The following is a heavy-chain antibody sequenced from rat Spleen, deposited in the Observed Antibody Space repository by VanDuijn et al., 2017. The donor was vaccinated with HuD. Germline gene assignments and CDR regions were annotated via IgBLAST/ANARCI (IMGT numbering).Heavy chain of an antibody. V-gene: IGHV5-17*01. CDR3: TRNWDY. CDR1: GFTFSDYA. Sequence: EVQLVESGGGLVQPGRSLKLSCAASGFTFSDYAMAWVRQAPKKGLEWVATIVFDGSRAYYRDSVKGRFTISRNNAKSTLYLQMNSLRSEDTATYYCTRNWDYWGQGVMVTVSS. CDR2: IVFDGSRA. D-gene: IGHD5-1*01. J-gene: IGHJ2*01.